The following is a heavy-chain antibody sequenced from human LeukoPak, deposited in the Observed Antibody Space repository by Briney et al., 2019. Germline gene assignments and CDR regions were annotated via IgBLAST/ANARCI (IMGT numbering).Heavy chain of an antibody. CDR3: ARAPSEIGGYYPEYFRH. D-gene: IGHD3-22*01. Sequence: GGSLRLSCAASGFTFSRYWMHWVRPAPGKGLVWVSRIISDVKSNYADSVKGRFTISRDNAKNTVSLQMNRLRAEDTGVYYCARAPSEIGGYYPEYFRHWGQGTLVTVSS. V-gene: IGHV3-74*01. CDR2: IISDVKS. CDR1: GFTFSRYW. J-gene: IGHJ1*01.